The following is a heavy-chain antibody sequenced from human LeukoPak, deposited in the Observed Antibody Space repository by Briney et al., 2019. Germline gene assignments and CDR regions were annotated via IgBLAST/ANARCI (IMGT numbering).Heavy chain of an antibody. J-gene: IGHJ4*02. V-gene: IGHV3-21*04. Sequence: GGSLRLSCAASGFTFSSYSMNWVRQAPGKGLEWVSSISSSSSYIYYADSVKGRFTISRDNSKNTLYLQMNSLRAEDTAVYYCAKAQVGPAYYFDYWGQGTLVTVSS. CDR1: GFTFSSYS. CDR3: AKAQVGPAYYFDY. CDR2: ISSSSSYI.